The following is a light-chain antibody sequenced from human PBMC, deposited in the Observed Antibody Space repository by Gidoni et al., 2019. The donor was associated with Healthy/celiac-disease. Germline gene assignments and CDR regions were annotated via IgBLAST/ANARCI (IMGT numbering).Light chain of an antibody. V-gene: IGKV3-15*01. CDR3: QQYNNWLPT. Sequence: EIVMTQSPATLSVSPGERATLSCRASQSVSSNLAWYQQKPGQAHRLLIYGASPRATGIPARFSGSGSGTEFTLTISSLQSEDFAVYYCQQYNNWLPTFAQGPKVEIK. CDR1: QSVSSN. CDR2: GAS. J-gene: IGKJ1*01.